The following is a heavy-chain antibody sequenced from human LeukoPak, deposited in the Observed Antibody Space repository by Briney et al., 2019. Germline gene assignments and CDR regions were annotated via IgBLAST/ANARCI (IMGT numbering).Heavy chain of an antibody. CDR1: GGSISSYY. Sequence: PSETLSLTCTVSGGSISSYYWSWIRQPPGKGLEWIGYIYYSGSTNYNPSLKSRVTITVDTSKNQSSLKLSSVTAADTAVYYCARVRSYYGSVTGKSYYFDYWGQGTLVTVSS. J-gene: IGHJ4*02. D-gene: IGHD3-10*01. CDR2: IYYSGST. CDR3: ARVRSYYGSVTGKSYYFDY. V-gene: IGHV4-59*01.